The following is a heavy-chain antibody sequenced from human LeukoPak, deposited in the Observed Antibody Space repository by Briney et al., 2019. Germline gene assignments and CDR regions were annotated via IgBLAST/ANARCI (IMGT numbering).Heavy chain of an antibody. Sequence: QPGGSLRPSCAASGFTFSSYWMHCVRQAPGKGLVWVSRINSDGSTTTYADSVKGRFTISRDNAKNTLYLQMSSLKTEDTAVYYCAAQGGSGDLRYWGQGTLVTISS. CDR2: INSDGSTT. CDR1: GFTFSSYW. J-gene: IGHJ4*02. V-gene: IGHV3-74*01. D-gene: IGHD4-17*01. CDR3: AAQGGSGDLRY.